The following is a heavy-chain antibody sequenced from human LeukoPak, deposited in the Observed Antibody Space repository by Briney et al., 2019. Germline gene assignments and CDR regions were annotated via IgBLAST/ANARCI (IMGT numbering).Heavy chain of an antibody. CDR1: GFPFSSYG. V-gene: IGHV3-33*01. CDR3: ARYYGDSYYFDY. CDR2: TWYDGSSK. J-gene: IGHJ4*02. D-gene: IGHD4-17*01. Sequence: GGSLRLSCAASGFPFSSYGMHWVRQAPGKGPEWVALTWYDGSSKYYADTVKGRFTISRDNSKNTLYLQMNSLRAEDTAVYYCARYYGDSYYFDYWGQGTLVTVSS.